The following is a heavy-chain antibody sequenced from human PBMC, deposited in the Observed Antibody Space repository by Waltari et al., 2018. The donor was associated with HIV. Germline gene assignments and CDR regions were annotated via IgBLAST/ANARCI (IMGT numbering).Heavy chain of an antibody. Sequence: QVQLVQSGAEVKKPGSSVKVSCKASGGTFSSYAISWVRQAPGHGLEWMGGIIPIFGTANYAQKFQGRVTITADESTSTAYMELSSLRSEDTAVYYCASRMSYYDSSGYHNWFDPWGQGTLVTVSS. D-gene: IGHD3-22*01. CDR2: IIPIFGTA. CDR1: GGTFSSYA. CDR3: ASRMSYYDSSGYHNWFDP. J-gene: IGHJ5*02. V-gene: IGHV1-69*01.